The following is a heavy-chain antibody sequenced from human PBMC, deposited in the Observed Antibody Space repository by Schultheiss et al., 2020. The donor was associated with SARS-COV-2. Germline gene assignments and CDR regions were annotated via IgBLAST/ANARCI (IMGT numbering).Heavy chain of an antibody. CDR1: GGSISSGSYY. CDR3: ARLRWNYPYYFDY. CDR2: IYTSGNT. Sequence: SETLSLTCTVSGGSISSGSYYWSWIRQPAGKGLEWIGRIYTSGNTNYNPSLESRVSMSVDTSKNQVSLKLSSVTAADTAVYYCARLRWNYPYYFDYWGQGTLVTVSS. V-gene: IGHV4-61*02. J-gene: IGHJ4*02. D-gene: IGHD1-7*01.